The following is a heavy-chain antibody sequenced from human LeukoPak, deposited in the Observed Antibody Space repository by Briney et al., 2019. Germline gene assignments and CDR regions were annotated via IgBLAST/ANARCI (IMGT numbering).Heavy chain of an antibody. V-gene: IGHV3-53*01. CDR3: ARDLMGIAYRGAFYY. CDR1: GFTVSSNY. J-gene: IGHJ4*02. CDR2: IYSGGST. Sequence: PGGSLRLSCAASGFTVSSNYMSWVRQAPGEGLEWVSVIYSGGSTYYADSVKGRFTISRDNSKSTLYIQMNSLRAEDTAVYYCARDLMGIAYRGAFYYWGQGTLVTVSS. D-gene: IGHD6-13*01.